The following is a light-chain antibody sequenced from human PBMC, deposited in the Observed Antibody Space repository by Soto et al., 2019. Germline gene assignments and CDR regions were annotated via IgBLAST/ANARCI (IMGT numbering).Light chain of an antibody. CDR3: QMYNSAPRT. Sequence: DIQMTQSPSSLSASVGDRVTITCRASQSISNYLAWYQQKPGKVPKLLIYAASTLQSGVPSRFSGSGSGTDFTLTISSLQPEDVATYYCQMYNSAPRTFGPGTKVDIK. V-gene: IGKV1-27*01. J-gene: IGKJ3*01. CDR2: AAS. CDR1: QSISNY.